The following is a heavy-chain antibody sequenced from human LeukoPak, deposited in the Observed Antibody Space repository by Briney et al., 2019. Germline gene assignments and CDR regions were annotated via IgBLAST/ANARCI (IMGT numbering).Heavy chain of an antibody. D-gene: IGHD2-15*01. Sequence: ETLSLTCAVYGGSFSGHFWSWIRQSPGKGLEWVSSISSSSTYIYYADSVQGRFTISRDNARNSVFLQMNSLRAEDTAVYYCTRDGSGSGDYWGQGTLVTVSS. CDR3: TRDGSGSGDY. V-gene: IGHV3-21*01. CDR1: GGSFSGHF. J-gene: IGHJ4*02. CDR2: ISSSSTYI.